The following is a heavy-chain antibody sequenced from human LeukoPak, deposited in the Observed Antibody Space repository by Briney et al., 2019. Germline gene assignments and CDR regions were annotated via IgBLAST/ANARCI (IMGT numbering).Heavy chain of an antibody. CDR2: TGTAGDT. CDR1: GFTISTYD. J-gene: IGHJ4*02. D-gene: IGHD3-22*01. CDR3: ARQSYYYDSSGYYHDY. V-gene: IGHV3-13*04. Sequence: GGSLRLSCAASGFTISTYDIHWVRQATGKGLEWVSATGTAGDTYYPGSVKGRFTISRDNAKNTLYLQVNSLRAEDTAVYYCARQSYYYDSSGYYHDYWGQGTLVTVSS.